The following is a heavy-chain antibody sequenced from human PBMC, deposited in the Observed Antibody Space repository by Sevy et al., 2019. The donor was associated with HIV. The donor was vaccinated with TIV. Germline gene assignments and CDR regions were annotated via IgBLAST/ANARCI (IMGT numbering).Heavy chain of an antibody. CDR3: ARGCNRYCSGGSCYYGYFFDY. J-gene: IGHJ4*02. V-gene: IGHV3-48*01. D-gene: IGHD2-15*01. CDR2: ISDRSDTI. CDR1: GFIFSNYY. Sequence: GGFLRLSCAASGFIFSNYYMTWVRQAPGKGLEWLSYISDRSDTISYAESVKGRFTISRDNAKNALYLQLSSLRGEDTAVYYCARGCNRYCSGGSCYYGYFFDYWGQGTLVTVSS.